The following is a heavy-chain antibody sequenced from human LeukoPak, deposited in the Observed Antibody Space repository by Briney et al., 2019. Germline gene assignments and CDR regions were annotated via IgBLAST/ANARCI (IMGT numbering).Heavy chain of an antibody. CDR1: GYTFTSYG. CDR3: ARGSYGDY. CDR2: ISAYNGHT. D-gene: IGHD4-17*01. J-gene: IGHJ4*02. Sequence: ASVKVSCKASGYTFTSYGITWVRQAPGQGLEWMGWISAYNGHTNYAQNLQDRLTMTTDTSTSTAYMELRSLRSDDTAVYYCARGSYGDYWGQGTLVTVSS. V-gene: IGHV1-18*01.